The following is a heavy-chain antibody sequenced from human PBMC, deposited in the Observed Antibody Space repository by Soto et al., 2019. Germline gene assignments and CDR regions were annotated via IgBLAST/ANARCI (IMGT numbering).Heavy chain of an antibody. CDR1: GFCLSDYP. J-gene: IGHJ4*02. CDR2: IIPSATT. D-gene: IGHD1-1*01. Sequence: GGSMRLPCAASGFCLSDYPLNWVRHNPGQGLQWVAQIIPSATTYYSDPVKGRCTISRDNSNNTVYLEMNNLKSDDTAVYYGAKQRLGIQGRFDSWGPGTRVTVSS. V-gene: IGHV3-23*01. CDR3: AKQRLGIQGRFDS.